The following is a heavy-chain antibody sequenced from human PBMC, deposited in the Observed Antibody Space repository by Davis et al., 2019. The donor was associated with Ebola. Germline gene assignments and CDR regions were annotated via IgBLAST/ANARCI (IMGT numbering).Heavy chain of an antibody. CDR2: ISAYNGNT. CDR1: GYTFTSYG. Sequence: ASVKVSCKASGYTFTSYGISWVRQAPGQGLEWMGWISAYNGNTNYAQKLQGRVTMTTDTSTSTAYMELRSLRSDDTAVYYCAREGWYYGSGSYYNVGGMDVWGQGTTVTVSS. D-gene: IGHD3-10*01. V-gene: IGHV1-18*01. J-gene: IGHJ6*02. CDR3: AREGWYYGSGSYYNVGGMDV.